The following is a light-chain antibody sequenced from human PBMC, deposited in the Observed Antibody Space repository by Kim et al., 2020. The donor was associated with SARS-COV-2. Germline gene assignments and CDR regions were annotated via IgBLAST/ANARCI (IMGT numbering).Light chain of an antibody. CDR2: DAS. Sequence: ASVGYRVTITCRASQSISSWLAWYQQKPGKAPKLLIYDASSLESGVPSRFSGSGSGTEFTLTISSLQPDDFATYYCQQYNSYPLTFGGGTKVDIK. J-gene: IGKJ4*01. CDR3: QQYNSYPLT. V-gene: IGKV1-5*01. CDR1: QSISSW.